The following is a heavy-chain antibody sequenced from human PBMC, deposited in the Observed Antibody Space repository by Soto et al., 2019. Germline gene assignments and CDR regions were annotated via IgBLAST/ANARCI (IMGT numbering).Heavy chain of an antibody. CDR1: GGTFSSYA. V-gene: IGHV1-69*13. D-gene: IGHD2-2*02. CDR2: IIPIFGTA. Sequence: SVKVSCKASGGTFSSYAISWVRQAPGQGLEWMGGIIPIFGTANYAQKFQGRVTTTADESTSTAYMELSSLRSEDTAVYYCARMSGYCSSTSCYTGGIFDYWGQGTLVTVSS. CDR3: ARMSGYCSSTSCYTGGIFDY. J-gene: IGHJ4*02.